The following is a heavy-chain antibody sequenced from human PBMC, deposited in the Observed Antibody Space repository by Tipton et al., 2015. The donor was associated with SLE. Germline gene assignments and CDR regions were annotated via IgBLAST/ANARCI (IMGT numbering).Heavy chain of an antibody. Sequence: SLRLSCAASGFTFSIYDMHWVRQPTGKDLEWVSGVGTAAGDTYYLGSVRGRFTISRENHKNSLSLQMNSLRDGDTAVYYCAREGSDWGDAFDIWGRGTLVTVSS. CDR3: AREGSDWGDAFDI. D-gene: IGHD7-27*01. CDR2: VGTAAGDT. CDR1: GFTFSIYD. J-gene: IGHJ3*02. V-gene: IGHV3-13*01.